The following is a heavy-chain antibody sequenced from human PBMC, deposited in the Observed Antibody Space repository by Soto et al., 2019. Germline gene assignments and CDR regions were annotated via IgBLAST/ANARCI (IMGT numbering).Heavy chain of an antibody. CDR1: GFTFSAYS. Sequence: EVQLEESGGGLVQPGGSLRLCCAASGFTFSAYSMNWARQAPGKGLEWISYITASSDTIFYADSVKGRFTISRDNAKNSLYLQMHRLRDEDTAVYYCARDNGMAGTFDPWGQGTLVTVSS. CDR3: ARDNGMAGTFDP. D-gene: IGHD2-8*01. J-gene: IGHJ5*02. CDR2: ITASSDTI. V-gene: IGHV3-48*02.